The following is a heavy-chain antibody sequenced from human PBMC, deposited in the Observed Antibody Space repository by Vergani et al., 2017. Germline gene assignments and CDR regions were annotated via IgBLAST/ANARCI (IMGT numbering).Heavy chain of an antibody. CDR1: GFTFSSYA. CDR2: ISGSGGST. D-gene: IGHD5-18*01. CDR3: AKDRGYSYGYFDL. J-gene: IGHJ2*01. Sequence: EVQLLESGGGLVQPGGSLRLSCAASGFTFSSYAMSWVRQAPGKGLEWVSAISGSGGSTYYADSVTGRFTISRDNSKNTLYLQMNSLRAEDTAVYYCAKDRGYSYGYFDLWGRGTLVTVSS. V-gene: IGHV3-23*01.